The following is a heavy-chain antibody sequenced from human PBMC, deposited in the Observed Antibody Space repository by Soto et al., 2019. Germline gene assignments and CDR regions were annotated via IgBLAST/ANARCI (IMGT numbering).Heavy chain of an antibody. Sequence: SETLSLTCTVSGGSISTGGYYWGWIRQPPGKGLEWIGSIYYSGGTYYSPSLKSRVTMSVDTSKNQFSLKLSSVTAADTAVYYCARPSGSYLYYFDYWGQGTLVTVSS. D-gene: IGHD1-26*01. V-gene: IGHV4-39*01. CDR2: IYYSGGT. CDR1: GGSISTGGYY. CDR3: ARPSGSYLYYFDY. J-gene: IGHJ4*02.